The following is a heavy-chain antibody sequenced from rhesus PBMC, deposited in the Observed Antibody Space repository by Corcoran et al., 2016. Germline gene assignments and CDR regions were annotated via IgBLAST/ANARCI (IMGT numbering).Heavy chain of an antibody. CDR2: ISGSGGTS. CDR1: GGSFSGYY. CDR3: ARVLITGTTRHFDY. J-gene: IGHJ4*01. Sequence: QVQLQESGPGLVKPSETLSLTCAVSGGSFSGYYWGWIRKPPGKGLEWIGRISGSGGTSSYNPSLKSLVTISTDTSKNQLSLQLISVTAADTAVYYCARVLITGTTRHFDYWGQGVLVTVSS. V-gene: IGHV4-147*01. D-gene: IGHD1-26*01.